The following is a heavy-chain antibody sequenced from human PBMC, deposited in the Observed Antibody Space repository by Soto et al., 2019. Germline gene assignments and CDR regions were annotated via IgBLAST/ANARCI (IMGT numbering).Heavy chain of an antibody. CDR1: GFTFSSYA. CDR2: ISYDGSNK. CDR3: ARDQYEYYDFWSGQYGMDV. J-gene: IGHJ6*02. D-gene: IGHD3-3*01. V-gene: IGHV3-30-3*01. Sequence: GGSLRLSCAASGFTFSSYAMHWVRQAPGKGLEWVAVISYDGSNKYYADSVKGRFTISRDNSKNTLYLQMNSLRAEDTAVYYSARDQYEYYDFWSGQYGMDVWGQGTTVTVSS.